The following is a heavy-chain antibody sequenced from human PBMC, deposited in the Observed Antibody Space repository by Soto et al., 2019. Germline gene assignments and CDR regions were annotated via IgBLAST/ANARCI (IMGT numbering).Heavy chain of an antibody. D-gene: IGHD2-2*01. CDR1: GSSFSPNY. V-gene: IGHV4-59*08. J-gene: IGHJ5*02. Sequence: PSENPAITCTVSGSSFSPNYWAWFRQPPGKGLEWIGYIYYGGTTRYNPSLESRVTVSLETSKSQFSLTLSSVTASDTAVYYCARLGFYYQSLDPWGHGTLVTVS. CDR2: IYYGGTT. CDR3: ARLGFYYQSLDP.